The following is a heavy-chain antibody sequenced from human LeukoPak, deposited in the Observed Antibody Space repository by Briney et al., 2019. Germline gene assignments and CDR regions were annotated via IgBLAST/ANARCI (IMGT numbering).Heavy chain of an antibody. CDR1: GGSFSGYY. V-gene: IGHV4-34*01. CDR3: ARSVASIAARRWFDP. D-gene: IGHD6-6*01. CDR2: INHSGST. J-gene: IGHJ5*02. Sequence: SSETLSLTCAVYGGSFSGYYWSWIRQPPGKGLEWIGEINHSGSTNYNPSLKSRVTISVDKSKNQFSLKLSSVTAADTAVYYCARSVASIAARRWFDPWGQGTLVTVSS.